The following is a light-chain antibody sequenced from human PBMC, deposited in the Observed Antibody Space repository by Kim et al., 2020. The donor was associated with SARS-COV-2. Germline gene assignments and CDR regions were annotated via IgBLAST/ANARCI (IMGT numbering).Light chain of an antibody. CDR1: RVLGSY. J-gene: IGKJ4*01. V-gene: IGKV3-11*01. CDR2: SDS. Sequence: PGERATLSCRASRVLGSYLAWYQHKPGQPPRLLIYSDSNRATGIPDRFTGSGSGTDFTLTITSLEPEDSAIYYCQQRTNWPRALTFGGGTKVDIK. CDR3: QQRTNWPRALT.